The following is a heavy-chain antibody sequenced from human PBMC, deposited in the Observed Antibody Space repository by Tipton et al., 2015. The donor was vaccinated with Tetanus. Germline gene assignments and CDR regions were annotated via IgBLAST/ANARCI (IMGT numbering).Heavy chain of an antibody. CDR3: VRDRRRSPPGYFYFGMDV. J-gene: IGHJ6*02. V-gene: IGHV4-31*03. Sequence: TLSLTCTVSGGSISSGGYYWSWIRQHPGKGLEWIGYIYYSGSTYYNPSLKSRVTISVDTSKNQFSLKLSSVTAADTAVYYCVRDRRRSPPGYFYFGMDVWGQGTPVTVSS. CDR1: GGSISSGGYY. CDR2: IYYSGST.